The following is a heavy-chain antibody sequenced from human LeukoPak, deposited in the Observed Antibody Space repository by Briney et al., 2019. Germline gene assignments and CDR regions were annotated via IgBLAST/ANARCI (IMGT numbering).Heavy chain of an antibody. V-gene: IGHV3-23*01. Sequence: GGSLRLSCAASGFTFSSYAMSWVRQAPGEGLEWVSAISGSGGSTYYADSVKGRFTISRDNSKNTLYLQMNSLRAEDTAVYYCAKVGPPLGELLPFDYWGQGTLVTVSS. D-gene: IGHD1-26*01. J-gene: IGHJ4*02. CDR1: GFTFSSYA. CDR3: AKVGPPLGELLPFDY. CDR2: ISGSGGST.